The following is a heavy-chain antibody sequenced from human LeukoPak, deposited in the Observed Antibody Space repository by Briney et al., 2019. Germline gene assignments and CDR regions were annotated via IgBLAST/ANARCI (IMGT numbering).Heavy chain of an antibody. CDR2: ISSSGSTV. Sequence: SGGSLRLSCAASGFPFSTYNMNWVRQAPGKGLEWVSYISSSGSTVYYADSVKGRFTISRDNAKNSLFLQMNSLRVEDTAVYYCARISPSAGDFWGQGTLVTVSS. CDR3: ARISPSAGDF. CDR1: GFPFSTYN. J-gene: IGHJ4*02. V-gene: IGHV3-48*01. D-gene: IGHD6-13*01.